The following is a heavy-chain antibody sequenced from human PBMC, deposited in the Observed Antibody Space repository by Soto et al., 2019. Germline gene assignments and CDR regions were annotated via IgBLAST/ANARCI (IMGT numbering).Heavy chain of an antibody. CDR1: GFTFSSYS. V-gene: IGHV3-48*01. CDR2: ISSSSSTI. D-gene: IGHD3-10*01. CDR3: ARGEPEPFRGVISGH. Sequence: GGSLRLSCAASGFTFSSYSMNWVRQAPGKGLEWVSYISSSSSTIYYVDSVKGRFTISRDNAKNSLYLQMNSLRAEDTAVYYCARGEPEPFRGVISGHWGQGTLVTVSS. J-gene: IGHJ4*02.